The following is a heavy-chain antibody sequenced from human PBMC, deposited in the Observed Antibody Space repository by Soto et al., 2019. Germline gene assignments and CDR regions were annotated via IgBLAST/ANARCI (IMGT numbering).Heavy chain of an antibody. CDR1: GFSLNTRDVG. CDR3: APCMGGVASF. J-gene: IGHJ4*02. Sequence: QITLNESGPALVKPTQTLTLTCTFSGFSLNTRDVGVGWIRQPPGKALEWLGVVYWDDDKTYSPSLKSRLTIAHATPKNQVVLRMTKTDPVDTATYYCAPCMGGVASFWGQGTLVTVSS. V-gene: IGHV2-5*02. D-gene: IGHD3-16*01. CDR2: VYWDDDK.